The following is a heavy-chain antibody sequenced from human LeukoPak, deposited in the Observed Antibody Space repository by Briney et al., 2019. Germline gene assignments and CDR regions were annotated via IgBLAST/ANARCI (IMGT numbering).Heavy chain of an antibody. Sequence: GGSLRLSCAASGFTFSNYAMNWVRQAPGKGLEWVSAISGSGGSTYYADSVKGRFTISRDNSKNTLYLQMNSLRAEDTAVYYCAKAARGYYDSSGPSYYFDYWGQGTLVTVSS. CDR1: GFTFSNYA. V-gene: IGHV3-23*01. CDR2: ISGSGGST. D-gene: IGHD3-22*01. J-gene: IGHJ4*02. CDR3: AKAARGYYDSSGPSYYFDY.